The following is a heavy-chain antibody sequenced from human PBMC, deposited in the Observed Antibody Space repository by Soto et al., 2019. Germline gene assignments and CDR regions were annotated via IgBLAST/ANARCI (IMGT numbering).Heavy chain of an antibody. Sequence: QVQLVESGGGLVRPGGSLRLSCAASGFTFRDYDMSWIRQAPGKGLEWVSCISSSGTVTNYADSVKGRFTISRNNAQNSLYGEMNSVRVVDTGVCYCARKGPRAARPDHWGQGTLVTVSS. CDR1: GFTFRDYD. V-gene: IGHV3-11*01. J-gene: IGHJ4*02. CDR3: ARKGPRAARPDH. CDR2: ISSSGTVT. D-gene: IGHD6-6*01.